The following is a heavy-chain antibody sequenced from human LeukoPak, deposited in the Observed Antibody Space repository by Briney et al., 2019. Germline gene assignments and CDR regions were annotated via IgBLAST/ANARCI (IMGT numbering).Heavy chain of an antibody. J-gene: IGHJ3*02. D-gene: IGHD4-17*01. Sequence: PSETLSLTCTVSGGSISSSSYYWGWIRQPPGKGLEWIGSIYYSGSTNYNPSLKSRVTISVDTSKNQFSLKLSSVTAADTAVYYCAREQPTVDAFDIWGQGTMVTVSS. CDR1: GGSISSSSYY. CDR2: IYYSGST. CDR3: AREQPTVDAFDI. V-gene: IGHV4-39*07.